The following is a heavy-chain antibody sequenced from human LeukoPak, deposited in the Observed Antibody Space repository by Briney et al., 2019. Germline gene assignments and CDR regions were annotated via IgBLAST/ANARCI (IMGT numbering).Heavy chain of an antibody. V-gene: IGHV3-33*06. CDR1: GFTFSSYG. Sequence: GRSLRLSCAASGFTFSSYGMHWVRQAPGKGLEWAAVIWYDGSNKYYADSVKGRFTISRDNSKNTLYLQTNSLRAEDTAVYYCAKQTITMVRGVVGEGLDYWGQGTLVTVSS. CDR2: IWYDGSNK. J-gene: IGHJ4*02. CDR3: AKQTITMVRGVVGEGLDY. D-gene: IGHD3-10*01.